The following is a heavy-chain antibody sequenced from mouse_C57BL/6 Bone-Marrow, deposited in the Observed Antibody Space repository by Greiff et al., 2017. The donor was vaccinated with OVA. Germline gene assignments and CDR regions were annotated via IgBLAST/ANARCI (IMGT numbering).Heavy chain of an antibody. CDR2: ISSGSSTT. J-gene: IGHJ4*01. CDR3: ARPGGYDVMDY. Sequence: EVQVEESGGGLVKPGGSLKLSCAASGFTFSDYGMHWVRQAPEQGLEWVAYISSGSSTTYYADTVKGRFTISRDNAKNTLFLQMTRLRSEDTAMDYCARPGGYDVMDYWGQGTSVTVSS. V-gene: IGHV5-17*01. D-gene: IGHD2-2*01. CDR1: GFTFSDYG.